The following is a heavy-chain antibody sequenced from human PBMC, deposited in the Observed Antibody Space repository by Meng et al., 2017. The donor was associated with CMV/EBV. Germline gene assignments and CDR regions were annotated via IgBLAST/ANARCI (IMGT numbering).Heavy chain of an antibody. CDR2: IYHSGST. Sequence: SETLSLTCTVSGYSISSGYYWGWIRQPPGKGLEWIGGIYHSGSTYYNPSLKSRLTISVDTSKNQFSLKLSSVTAADTAVYYCAIEYYYGSGSQFDYWGQGTLVTVSS. D-gene: IGHD3-10*01. CDR1: GYSISSGYY. V-gene: IGHV4-38-2*02. J-gene: IGHJ4*02. CDR3: AIEYYYGSGSQFDY.